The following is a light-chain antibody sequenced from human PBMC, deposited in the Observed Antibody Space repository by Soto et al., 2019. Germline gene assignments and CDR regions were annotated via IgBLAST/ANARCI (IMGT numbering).Light chain of an antibody. V-gene: IGKV3-15*01. CDR1: HSVSNN. CDR3: QQYNNWPPET. J-gene: IGKJ1*01. CDR2: GAS. Sequence: IVLSQSPGTLSLYTGERATLSCRASHSVSNNYLAWYQQKPGQAPRLLIYGASTRATGIPARFSGSGSGTEFTLTISSLQSEDFAVYYCQQYNNWPPETFGQGTKVDI.